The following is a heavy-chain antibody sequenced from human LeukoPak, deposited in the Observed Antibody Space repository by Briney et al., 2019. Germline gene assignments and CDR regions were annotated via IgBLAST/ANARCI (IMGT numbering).Heavy chain of an antibody. CDR3: VRDSMVTLDY. D-gene: IGHD5-18*01. V-gene: IGHV3-74*01. CDR2: INSDGSST. Sequence: GGSLRLSCAASGFTFSDNWMHWVRQAPGKGLVWVSRINSDGSSTSYADSVKGRFTISRDNAKNTLYLQMNSLRAEDTAVFYCVRDSMVTLDYWGQGTLVTVSS. CDR1: GFTFSDNW. J-gene: IGHJ4*02.